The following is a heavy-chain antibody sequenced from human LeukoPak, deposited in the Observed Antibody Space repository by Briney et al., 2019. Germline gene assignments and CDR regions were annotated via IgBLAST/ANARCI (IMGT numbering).Heavy chain of an antibody. D-gene: IGHD5-18*01. CDR1: GGSFSGYY. CDR2: INHSGST. CDR3: TRTGSRRYSCGHTDY. V-gene: IGHV4-34*01. J-gene: IGHJ4*02. Sequence: PSETLSLTCAVYGGSFSGYYWSWIRQPPGKGLEWIGEINHSGSTNYNPSLKSRVTISVDTSKNQFSLKLSSVTAADTAVYYCTRTGSRRYSCGHTDYWGQGTLVTVSS.